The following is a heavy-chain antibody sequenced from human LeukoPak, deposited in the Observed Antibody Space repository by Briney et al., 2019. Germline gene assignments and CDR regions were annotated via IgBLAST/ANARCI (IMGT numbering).Heavy chain of an antibody. J-gene: IGHJ4*02. CDR2: IIPIFGTA. Sequence: ASVKVSCKASGGTFSSYAISWGRQAPGQGLEWMGGIIPIFGTANYAQKFQGRVTITADESTSTAYMELSSLRSEDTAVYYCAHIAVAGISPPGDFDYWGQGTLVTVSS. D-gene: IGHD6-19*01. CDR1: GGTFSSYA. V-gene: IGHV1-69*01. CDR3: AHIAVAGISPPGDFDY.